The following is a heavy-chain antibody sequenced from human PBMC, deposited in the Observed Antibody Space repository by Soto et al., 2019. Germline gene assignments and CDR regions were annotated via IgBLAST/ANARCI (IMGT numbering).Heavy chain of an antibody. Sequence: QVQLVESGGGVVQPGRSLRLSCAASGFTFSGYGMHWVRQAPGKGLEWVAVVWYDGSKEYYADSVKGRFAISRDNSLNTLYPQINSLRAEDTAVYYCARGRGGSYGGNSANFDVWGQGTMVTVSS. CDR3: ARGRGGSYGGNSANFDV. V-gene: IGHV3-33*01. J-gene: IGHJ3*01. D-gene: IGHD4-17*01. CDR1: GFTFSGYG. CDR2: VWYDGSKE.